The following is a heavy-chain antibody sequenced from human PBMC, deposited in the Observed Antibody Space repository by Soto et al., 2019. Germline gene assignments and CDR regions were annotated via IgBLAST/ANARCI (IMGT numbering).Heavy chain of an antibody. CDR2: INAGNGST. CDR3: ASDKGGLRFLACSARFYFMDV. D-gene: IGHD3-3*01. Sequence: ASVKVSCKASGYTFTSYAMHWVRQAPGQRLEWMGWINAGNGSTKYSQKFQGRVTITRDTSASTAYMELSSLRSEDTAVYYCASDKGGLRFLACSARFYFMDVWGKGTTVTVSS. J-gene: IGHJ6*03. CDR1: GYTFTSYA. V-gene: IGHV1-3*01.